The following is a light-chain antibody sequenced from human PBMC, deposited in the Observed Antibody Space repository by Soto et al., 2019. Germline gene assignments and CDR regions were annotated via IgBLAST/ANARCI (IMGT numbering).Light chain of an antibody. CDR1: SSNIGNNY. Sequence: QAVLTQPRSVSAAPGQKVTISCSGTSSNIGNNYVSWYQQLPGTAPKLLIYDNNKRPSGIPDRFSGSKSGTSATLGITGLQTGDEADYYCGTWDSSLSVHVFGTGTKVTVL. V-gene: IGLV1-51*01. CDR3: GTWDSSLSVHV. J-gene: IGLJ1*01. CDR2: DNN.